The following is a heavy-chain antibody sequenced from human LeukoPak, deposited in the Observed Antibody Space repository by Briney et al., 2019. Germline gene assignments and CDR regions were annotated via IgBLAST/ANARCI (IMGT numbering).Heavy chain of an antibody. J-gene: IGHJ5*02. CDR2: ISSIDSTT. CDR3: ARGLASSNWPHWFDP. Sequence: PGGSLRLSCAASGFTFSNYEMNWVRHAPGKGLEWVSYISSIDSTTYYADSVKGRFTISRDNAKNSLYLQMNSLRVEDTAVYHCARGLASSNWPHWFDPWGQGTLVSVSS. V-gene: IGHV3-48*03. D-gene: IGHD6-13*01. CDR1: GFTFSNYE.